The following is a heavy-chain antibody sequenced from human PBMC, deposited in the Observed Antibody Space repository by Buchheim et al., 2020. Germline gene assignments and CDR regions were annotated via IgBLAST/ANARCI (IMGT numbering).Heavy chain of an antibody. D-gene: IGHD2-21*01. CDR3: AKGCSGSCYSGMGV. Sequence: EVQLLESGGGLVQPGGSLRLSCTASGYTFSSYAMNWVRQAPGKGLEWVSAISSGGSSTYYAETVKGRFTISRDNSGNTVPLQMNSLRAEDTALYYCAKGCSGSCYSGMGVWGQGTT. CDR1: GYTFSSYA. CDR2: ISSGGSST. J-gene: IGHJ6*01. V-gene: IGHV3-23*01.